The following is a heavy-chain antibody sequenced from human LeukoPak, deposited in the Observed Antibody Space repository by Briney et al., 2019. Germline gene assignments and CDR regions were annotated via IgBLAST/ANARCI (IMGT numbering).Heavy chain of an antibody. J-gene: IGHJ4*02. Sequence: PGGSLRLSCAVSGFTVSSNYMSWVRQAPEKGLEWVSLIYTGGSAYYADSVKGRFTISRDNSKNTLYLQMNRLRAEDTAMYYCARISGTYSLFDYWGQGTLSPSPQ. V-gene: IGHV3-66*01. CDR2: IYTGGSA. CDR3: ARISGTYSLFDY. D-gene: IGHD1-26*01. CDR1: GFTVSSNY.